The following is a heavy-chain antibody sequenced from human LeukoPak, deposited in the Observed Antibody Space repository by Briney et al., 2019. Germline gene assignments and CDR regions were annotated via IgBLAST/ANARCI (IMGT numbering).Heavy chain of an antibody. CDR2: IYHSGST. V-gene: IGHV4-30-2*01. CDR1: GGSISSGGYS. D-gene: IGHD7-27*01. CDR3: ARDLGYLDY. Sequence: SETLSLTCAVSGGSISSGGYSWSWIRQPPGKGLEWIGYIYHSGSTYYNPSLKSRVTISVDRSKNQFSLKLSSVTAADTAVYYCARDLGYLDYWGQGTLVTVSS. J-gene: IGHJ4*02.